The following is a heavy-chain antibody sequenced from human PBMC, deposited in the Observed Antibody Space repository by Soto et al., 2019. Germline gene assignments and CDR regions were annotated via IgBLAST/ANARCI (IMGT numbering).Heavy chain of an antibody. CDR1: GYTFTSYA. CDR3: ARDQGHYYDCSSTSCYPDY. CDR2: INAGNGNT. J-gene: IGHJ4*02. Sequence: GASVKVSCKASGYTFTSYAMHWVRQAPGQRLEWMGWINAGNGNTKYSQKFQGRVTITRDTSASTAYMELSSLRSEDTAVYYCARDQGHYYDCSSTSCYPDYWGQGTLVTVSS. V-gene: IGHV1-3*01. D-gene: IGHD2-2*01.